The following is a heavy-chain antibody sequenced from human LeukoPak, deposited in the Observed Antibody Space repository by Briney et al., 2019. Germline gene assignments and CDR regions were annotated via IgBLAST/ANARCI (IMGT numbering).Heavy chain of an antibody. D-gene: IGHD6-13*01. CDR1: GFTFSRYA. CDR2: ISSDGSKT. J-gene: IGHJ6*02. V-gene: IGHV3-30*04. Sequence: GGSLRLSCAASGFTFSRYAMHWVRQAPGKGLEWVAVISSDGSKTYFAASVKGRFTISRDNSKNTLYLQMNSLRADDTAVFYCARALSTSWPFYYYFGLDVWGQGTTVTVSS. CDR3: ARALSTSWPFYYYFGLDV.